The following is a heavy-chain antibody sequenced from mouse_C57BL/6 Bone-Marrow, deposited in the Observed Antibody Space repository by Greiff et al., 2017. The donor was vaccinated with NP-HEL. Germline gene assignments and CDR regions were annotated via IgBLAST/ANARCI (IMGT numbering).Heavy chain of an antibody. CDR2: FYPGSGSI. Sequence: VQGVESGAELVKPGASVKLSCKASGYTFTEYTIHWVKQRSGQGLEWIGWFYPGSGSIKYNEKFKDKATLTADKSSSTVYMELSRLTSEDSAVYFCARHEEEEPSYLGFAYWGQGTLVTVSA. CDR1: GYTFTEYT. CDR3: ARHEEEEPSYLGFAY. J-gene: IGHJ3*01. D-gene: IGHD1-1*01. V-gene: IGHV1-62-2*01.